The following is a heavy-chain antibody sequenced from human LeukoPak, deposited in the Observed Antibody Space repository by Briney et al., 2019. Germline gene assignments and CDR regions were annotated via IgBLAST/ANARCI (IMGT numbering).Heavy chain of an antibody. CDR2: ITGSGGST. Sequence: GGSLRLSCAASGFTFNSYAMSWVRQAPGKGLEWVSAITGSGGSTYYADSVKGRFTISRDNAKNSLYLQMNSLRAEDTAVYYCARDRVEYSSSSVFDYWGQGTLVTVSS. CDR1: GFTFNSYA. CDR3: ARDRVEYSSSSVFDY. D-gene: IGHD6-6*01. V-gene: IGHV3-23*01. J-gene: IGHJ4*02.